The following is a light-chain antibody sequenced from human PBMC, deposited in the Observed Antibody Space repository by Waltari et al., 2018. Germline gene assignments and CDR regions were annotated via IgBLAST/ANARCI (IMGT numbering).Light chain of an antibody. J-gene: IGKJ2*01. CDR3: QQYGSSIMYT. CDR1: QTITKRY. CDR2: GAS. V-gene: IGKV3-20*01. Sequence: VLTQSPGTLSLSPGETATLSCRASQTITKRYFAWYQQKPGQAPRRLIYGASSRAAGVPDRFSGSGSGTDFTLTISRLEPEDFAVYFCQQYGSSIMYTFGQGTKLEIK.